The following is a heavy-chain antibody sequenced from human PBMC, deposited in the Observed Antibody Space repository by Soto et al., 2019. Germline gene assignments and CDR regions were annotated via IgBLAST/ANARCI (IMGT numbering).Heavy chain of an antibody. V-gene: IGHV5-51*01. Sequence: GESLKISCKGSGYNFSRYWIGWVRQMPGKGLEWMGIIYPGDSDTRYSPSFQGQVTISADKSISTAYLQWSSLKASDTAMYYCARRDILTGTYYGMDVRGQRTKVTVSS. J-gene: IGHJ6*02. CDR3: ARRDILTGTYYGMDV. CDR1: GYNFSRYW. CDR2: IYPGDSDT. D-gene: IGHD3-9*01.